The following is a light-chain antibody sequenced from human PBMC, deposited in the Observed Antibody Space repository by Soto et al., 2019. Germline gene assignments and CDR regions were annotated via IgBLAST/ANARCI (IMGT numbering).Light chain of an antibody. CDR1: QSVRSW. CDR3: HQYDSDVVS. Sequence: DIQMTQSPATLSASVGDRVTITCRASQSVRSWLAWYQQKPGKAPKLLMYDASTLEGGVPSRFSGSGSGTEFTLTISGLQPDDFATYYCHQYDSDVVSFGGGTKVE. CDR2: DAS. J-gene: IGKJ4*01. V-gene: IGKV1-5*01.